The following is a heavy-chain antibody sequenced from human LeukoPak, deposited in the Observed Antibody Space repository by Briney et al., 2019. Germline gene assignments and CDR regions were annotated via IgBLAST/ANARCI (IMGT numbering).Heavy chain of an antibody. CDR1: GFTFSSYW. CDR2: IKQDGSEK. J-gene: IGHJ5*02. CDR3: ARDPIRYYDSNPFDP. V-gene: IGHV3-7*01. D-gene: IGHD3-22*01. Sequence: GGSLRLSCAASGFTFSSYWMSWVRQAPGKGLERVANIKQDGSEKSYVDSVRGRFTISRDNAKNSLYLQMTSLRVEDTAVYYCARDPIRYYDSNPFDPWGQGTLVTVSS.